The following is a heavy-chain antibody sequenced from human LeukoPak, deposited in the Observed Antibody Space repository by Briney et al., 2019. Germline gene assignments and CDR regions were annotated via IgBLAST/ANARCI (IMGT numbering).Heavy chain of an antibody. CDR3: ARDKVALITYYYYGMDV. J-gene: IGHJ6*02. Sequence: ASVKVSCKASGYTFTGYYMHWVRQAPGQGLEWMVWINPNSGGTNYAQKFQGRVTMTRDTSISTAYMELSRLRSDDTAVYYCARDKVALITYYYYGMDVWGQGTTVTVSS. CDR1: GYTFTGYY. CDR2: INPNSGGT. V-gene: IGHV1-2*02. D-gene: IGHD2-15*01.